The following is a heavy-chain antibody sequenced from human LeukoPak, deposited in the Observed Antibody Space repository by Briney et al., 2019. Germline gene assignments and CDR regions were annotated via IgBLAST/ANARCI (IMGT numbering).Heavy chain of an antibody. J-gene: IGHJ4*02. V-gene: IGHV3-7*01. CDR1: GFTFSSYW. Sequence: GGSLRLSCAASGFTFSSYWMSWVRQAPGKGLEWVANIKQDGSEKYYVDSVKGRFTISRDNAKNSLYLQMNSLRAEDTAAYYCARGLHKYYDFWSGIDYWGQGTLVTVSS. CDR3: ARGLHKYYDFWSGIDY. CDR2: IKQDGSEK. D-gene: IGHD3-3*01.